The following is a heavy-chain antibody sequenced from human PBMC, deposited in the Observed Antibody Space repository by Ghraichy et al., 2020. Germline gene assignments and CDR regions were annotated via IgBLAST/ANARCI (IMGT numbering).Heavy chain of an antibody. CDR2: INNDGSRT. Sequence: GGSRRLSCAASGFTFSSYWMHWVRQAPGKGLVWVSRINNDGSRTAYADSVKGRFTISRDNAQNTLYLQMNSLRAEDTAVYYCARDRSPGYFDYWGQGTRVPVSS. J-gene: IGHJ4*02. D-gene: IGHD3-16*02. CDR1: GFTFSSYW. V-gene: IGHV3-74*03. CDR3: ARDRSPGYFDY.